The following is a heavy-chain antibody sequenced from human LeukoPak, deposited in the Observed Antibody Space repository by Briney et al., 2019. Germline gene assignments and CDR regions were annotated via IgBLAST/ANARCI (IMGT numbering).Heavy chain of an antibody. CDR3: ARDDIVATTN. CDR1: GFTFSSYA. CDR2: ISYDGSNK. J-gene: IGHJ4*02. V-gene: IGHV3-30-3*01. D-gene: IGHD5-12*01. Sequence: SLRLSCAASGFTFSSYAMHWVRQAPGKGLEWVAVISYDGSNKYYADSVKGRFTISRDNSKNTLYLQMNSLRAEDTAVYYCARDDIVATTNWGQGTLVAVSS.